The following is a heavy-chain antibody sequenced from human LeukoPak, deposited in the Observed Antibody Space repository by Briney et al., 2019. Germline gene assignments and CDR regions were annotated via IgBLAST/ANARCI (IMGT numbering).Heavy chain of an antibody. Sequence: SETLSLTCAVSGGSFSGYYWSWIRQPPGKGLEWIGEINHSGSTNYYPYPKSRVTISVDTSKNQFSLKLSSVTAADTAVYYCARGLGYCSSTSCYRYNWNYDAFDIWGQGTMVTVSS. V-gene: IGHV4-34*01. CDR1: GGSFSGYY. D-gene: IGHD2-2*01. J-gene: IGHJ3*02. CDR3: ARGLGYCSSTSCYRYNWNYDAFDI. CDR2: INHSGST.